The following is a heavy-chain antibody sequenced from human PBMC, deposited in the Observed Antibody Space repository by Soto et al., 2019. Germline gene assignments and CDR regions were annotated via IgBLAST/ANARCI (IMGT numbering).Heavy chain of an antibody. D-gene: IGHD6-13*01. CDR3: ARGGYSSTWSNLLDLSGRDV. CDR1: GGTFSSYA. J-gene: IGHJ6*04. Sequence: QVQLGQSGAEAKKPGSSVKVSCKTSGGTFSSYAISWVRQAPGQGLEWLGGIVTLFRTTNYAQKFQGRVTIPADRSTYTVYMELSGLRSGYTAVYYCARGGYSSTWSNLLDLSGRDVWGNGTTVTVAS. V-gene: IGHV1-69*06. CDR2: IVTLFRTT.